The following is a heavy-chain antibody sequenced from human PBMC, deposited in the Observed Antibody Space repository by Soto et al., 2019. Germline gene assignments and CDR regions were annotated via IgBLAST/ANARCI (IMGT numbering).Heavy chain of an antibody. CDR3: AKDNYDFWSGYSYYYYGMDV. V-gene: IGHV3-23*01. CDR1: GFTFSTYA. J-gene: IGHJ6*02. Sequence: EVQLLESGGGLVQPGGSLRLSCAASGFTFSTYAMSWVRQAPGKGLEWVSGISGSGVSTYYADSVKGRFTISRDNSKNTLYLQMNSLRAEDTAVYYCAKDNYDFWSGYSYYYYGMDVWGQGTTVTVSS. D-gene: IGHD3-3*01. CDR2: ISGSGVST.